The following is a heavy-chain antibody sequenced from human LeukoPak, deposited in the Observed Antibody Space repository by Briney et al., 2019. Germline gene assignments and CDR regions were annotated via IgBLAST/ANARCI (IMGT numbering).Heavy chain of an antibody. CDR2: INHSGST. Sequence: SETLSLTCAVYGGSFSGYYWSWIRQPPGKGLEWIGEINHSGSTNYNPSLKSRVTISVDTSKSQFSLKLSSVTAADTAVYYCARAALGYCSGGTCYSSWYFDLWGRGTLVTVSS. D-gene: IGHD2-15*01. CDR3: ARAALGYCSGGTCYSSWYFDL. V-gene: IGHV4-34*01. J-gene: IGHJ2*01. CDR1: GGSFSGYY.